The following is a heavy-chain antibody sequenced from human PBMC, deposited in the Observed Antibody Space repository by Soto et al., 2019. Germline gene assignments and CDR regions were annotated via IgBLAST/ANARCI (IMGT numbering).Heavy chain of an antibody. Sequence: QDQLVQSGAEVKKPGASVKVSCKASAHSVDSDGVTWVRQAPGQGLEWMGWINTRNGVIHYAQKFQDRVPMTADTPTTTAYMEVRSLRSDYTAVYYCARRGNPLMDAWGQGTTVIVSS. CDR1: AHSVDSDG. J-gene: IGHJ6*02. V-gene: IGHV1-18*01. CDR2: INTRNGVI. CDR3: ARRGNPLMDA.